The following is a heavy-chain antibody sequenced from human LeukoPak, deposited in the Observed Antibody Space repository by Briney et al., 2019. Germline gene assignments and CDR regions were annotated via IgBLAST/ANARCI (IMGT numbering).Heavy chain of an antibody. CDR1: GYTFTSYY. V-gene: IGHV1-2*02. J-gene: IGHJ4*02. Sequence: ASVKVSCKASGYTFTSYYMHWVRQAPGQGLEWMGIINPSGGSTNYAQKFQGRVTMTRDTSISTAYMELSRLRSDDTAVYYCARAQNSGSYLPDFDYWGQGTLVTVSS. D-gene: IGHD1-26*01. CDR3: ARAQNSGSYLPDFDY. CDR2: INPSGGST.